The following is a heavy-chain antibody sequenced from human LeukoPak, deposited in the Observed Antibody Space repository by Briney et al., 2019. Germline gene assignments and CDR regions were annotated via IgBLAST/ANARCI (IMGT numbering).Heavy chain of an antibody. CDR3: ARDGDSSGYYYFDY. D-gene: IGHD3-22*01. V-gene: IGHV3-20*04. Sequence: GGSLRLSCAASGFTFDDYGMSWVRQAPGKGLEWVSGINWNGGSTGYADSVKGRFTIPRDNAKNSLYLQMNSLRAEDTALYYCARDGDSSGYYYFDYWGQGTLVTVSS. CDR2: INWNGGST. J-gene: IGHJ4*02. CDR1: GFTFDDYG.